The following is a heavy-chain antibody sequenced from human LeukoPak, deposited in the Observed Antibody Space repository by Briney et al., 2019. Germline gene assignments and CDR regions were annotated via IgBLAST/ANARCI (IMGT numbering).Heavy chain of an antibody. Sequence: SETLSLTGAVYGGSFSGYYWSWIRQRPGKGLEWIGEINHSGGTNYNPSLKSRVTISVDTSKNQFSLKLSSVTAADTAVYYCASFAYGGSKDYWGQGTLVTVSS. CDR1: GGSFSGYY. CDR3: ASFAYGGSKDY. V-gene: IGHV4-34*01. CDR2: INHSGGT. J-gene: IGHJ4*02. D-gene: IGHD5-12*01.